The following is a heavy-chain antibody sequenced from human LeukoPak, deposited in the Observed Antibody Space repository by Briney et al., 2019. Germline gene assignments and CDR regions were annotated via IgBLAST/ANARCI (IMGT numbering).Heavy chain of an antibody. Sequence: SETLSLTCTVSGGSISSYYWSWIRQPPGKGLEWIGYIYYSGSTNYNPSLKSRVTISVDTSKNQFSLKLSSVTVADTAVYYCARGSQLWLPFDYWGQGTLVTVSS. CDR1: GGSISSYY. V-gene: IGHV4-59*01. J-gene: IGHJ4*02. CDR2: IYYSGST. CDR3: ARGSQLWLPFDY. D-gene: IGHD5-18*01.